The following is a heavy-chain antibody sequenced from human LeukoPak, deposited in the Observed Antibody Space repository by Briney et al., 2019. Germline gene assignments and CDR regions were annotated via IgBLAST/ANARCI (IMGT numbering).Heavy chain of an antibody. J-gene: IGHJ6*02. V-gene: IGHV4-59*01. CDR1: GGSISGYY. CDR3: ARVGGTNYYYYGMDV. CDR2: IYDSGST. Sequence: SETLSLTCTVSGGSISGYYWSWIRQPPGKGLEWIGYIYDSGSTNYNPSLKSQVTISVDTSKNQFSLKLSSVTAADMAVYYYARVGGTNYYYYGMDVWGQGTTVTVSS. D-gene: IGHD3-10*01.